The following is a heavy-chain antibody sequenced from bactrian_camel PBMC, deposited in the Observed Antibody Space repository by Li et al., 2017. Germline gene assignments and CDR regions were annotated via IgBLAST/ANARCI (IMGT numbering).Heavy chain of an antibody. CDR1: TYTYRRNC. V-gene: IGHV3S1*01. CDR2: IYTAGGST. Sequence: HVQLVESGGGSVEAGGSLTLSCAASTYTYRRNCMGWFRQAPGKEREEVAGIYTAGGSTWYPDSVKGRFAMSQDNAKNTVYLQMNRLKTEDTAMYYCSNGKDQSGWKTPGPGTQVTVS. J-gene: IGHJ4*01. D-gene: IGHD5*01.